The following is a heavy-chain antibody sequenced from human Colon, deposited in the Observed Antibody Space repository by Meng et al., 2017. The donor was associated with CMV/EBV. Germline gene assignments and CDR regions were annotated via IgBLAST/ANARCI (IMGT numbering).Heavy chain of an antibody. J-gene: IGHJ4*02. CDR3: ARGGSRSYFFDN. CDR2: ISISSSYI. CDR1: GFNLNTYS. D-gene: IGHD3-10*01. V-gene: IGHV3-21*01. Sequence: GESLKISCAASGFNLNTYSMNWLRQAPGRGLEWVASISISSSYIYYADSVKGRFTISRDNAKNSSSLQMNGLRAEDTAIYYCARGGSRSYFFDNWGQGTLVTVSS.